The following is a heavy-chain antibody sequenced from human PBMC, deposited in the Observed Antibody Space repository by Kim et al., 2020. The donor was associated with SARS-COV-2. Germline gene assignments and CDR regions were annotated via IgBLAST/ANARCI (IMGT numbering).Heavy chain of an antibody. V-gene: IGHV4-59*13. CDR2: IYYSGST. Sequence: SETLSLTCTVSGGSISSYYWSWIRQPPGKGLEWIGYIYYSGSTNYNPSLKSRVTISVDTSKNQFSLKLSSVTAADTAVYYCARSLRHLYGSFLSWDYYYGMDVWGQGTTVTVSS. CDR1: GGSISSYY. D-gene: IGHD3-10*01. J-gene: IGHJ6*02. CDR3: ARSLRHLYGSFLSWDYYYGMDV.